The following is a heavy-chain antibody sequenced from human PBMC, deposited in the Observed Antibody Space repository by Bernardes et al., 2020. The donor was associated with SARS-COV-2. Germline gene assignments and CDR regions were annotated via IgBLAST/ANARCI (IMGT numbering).Heavy chain of an antibody. CDR3: ARDSSEYCSSTSCYYYYYGMDV. V-gene: IGHV1-24*01. J-gene: IGHJ6*02. CDR1: GYTLTELS. Sequence: ASVKVSCKVSGYTLTELSMHWVRQAPGKGLEWMGGFDPEDGETIYAQKFQGRVTMTTDTSTSTAYMELRSLRSDDTAVYYCARDSSEYCSSTSCYYYYYGMDVWGQGTTVTVSS. CDR2: FDPEDGET. D-gene: IGHD2-2*01.